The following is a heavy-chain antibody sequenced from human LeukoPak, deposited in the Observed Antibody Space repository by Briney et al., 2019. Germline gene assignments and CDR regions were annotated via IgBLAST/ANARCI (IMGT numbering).Heavy chain of an antibody. D-gene: IGHD5-24*01. J-gene: IGHJ4*02. CDR2: ISSSSSYI. Sequence: GGSLRLSCAASGFTFSSYAMHWVRQAPGKGLEWVSSISSSSSYIYYADSVKGRFTISRDNAKNSLYLQMNSLRAEDTAVHYCARTDGYNSAFDYWGQGTLVTVSS. CDR3: ARTDGYNSAFDY. V-gene: IGHV3-21*01. CDR1: GFTFSSYA.